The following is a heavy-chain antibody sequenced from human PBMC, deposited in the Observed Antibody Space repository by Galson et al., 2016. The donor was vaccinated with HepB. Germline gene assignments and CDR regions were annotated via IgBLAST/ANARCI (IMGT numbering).Heavy chain of an antibody. CDR1: GASVSSSNW. CDR3: ASDGTSSYFSS. CDR2: VYHSGRT. J-gene: IGHJ5*02. D-gene: IGHD3-10*01. V-gene: IGHV4-4*02. Sequence: SETLSPTCGLSGASVSSSNWWSWVRQRPGKGLEWIGDVYHSGRTNYNPSLQSRVIILVDKSKNQFSLKLSSVTGADTAVYYSASDGTSSYFSSWGQGTLVTVSS.